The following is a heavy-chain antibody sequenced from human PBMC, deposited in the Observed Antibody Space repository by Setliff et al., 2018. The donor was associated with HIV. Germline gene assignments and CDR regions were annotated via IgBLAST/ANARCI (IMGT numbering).Heavy chain of an antibody. J-gene: IGHJ4*02. CDR3: ARSHILTGYYSSPTYYFDF. CDR2: VRPHSINR. CDR1: GYTFTGYY. D-gene: IGHD3-9*01. V-gene: IGHV1-2*02. Sequence: GASVKVSCKASGYTFTGYYMHWVRQAPGQGLEWMGWVRPHSINRYYAQKFQGRVTMTSDASIRTAYMELSGLTSDDTAVYYCARSHILTGYYSSPTYYFDFWGQGTLVTVSS.